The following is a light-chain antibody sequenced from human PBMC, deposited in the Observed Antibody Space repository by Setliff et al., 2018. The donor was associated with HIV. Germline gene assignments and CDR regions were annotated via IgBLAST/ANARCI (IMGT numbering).Light chain of an antibody. V-gene: IGLV1-44*01. CDR2: GDN. CDR3: AAWDAGLSAYV. Sequence: QSALVQPPSVSAAPGQRVTISCSGTQSNIGRTTVNWYQQLPGTAPKPLIFGDNQRPSGVPDRFSASKFGTSGSLDISGLQSDDEADYFCAAWDAGLSAYVFGPGTKVTVL. J-gene: IGLJ1*01. CDR1: QSNIGRTT.